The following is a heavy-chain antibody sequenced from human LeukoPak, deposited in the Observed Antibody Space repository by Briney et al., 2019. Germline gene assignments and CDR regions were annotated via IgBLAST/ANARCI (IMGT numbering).Heavy chain of an antibody. D-gene: IGHD6-25*01. V-gene: IGHV3-23*01. J-gene: IGHJ4*02. CDR2: ISGSGGST. Sequence: RPGGSLRLSCAASGFTFSRFSMNWVRQAPGKGLEWVSAISGSGGSTYYADSVKGRFTISRDNSKNTLYLQMNSLRAEDTAVYYCANLPNPYSSVDYWGQGTLVTVSS. CDR1: GFTFSRFS. CDR3: ANLPNPYSSVDY.